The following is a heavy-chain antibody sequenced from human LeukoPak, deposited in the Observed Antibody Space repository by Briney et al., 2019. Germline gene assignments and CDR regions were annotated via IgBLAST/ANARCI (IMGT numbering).Heavy chain of an antibody. CDR1: GFTFSAYV. V-gene: IGHV3-23*01. CDR2: ISGSGGST. CDR3: AKVPMVRGNWFDP. Sequence: GGSLRLSCAASGFTFSAYVMSWVRQAPGKGLEWVSAISGSGGSTYYADSVKGRFTISRDNSKNTLYLQMNSLRAEDTAVYYCAKVPMVRGNWFDPWGQGTLVTVSS. J-gene: IGHJ5*02. D-gene: IGHD3-10*01.